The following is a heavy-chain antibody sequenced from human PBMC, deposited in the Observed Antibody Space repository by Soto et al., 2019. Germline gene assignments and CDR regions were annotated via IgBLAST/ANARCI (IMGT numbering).Heavy chain of an antibody. CDR1: GFTFSSYW. CDR3: ARAMSSGSYFDY. D-gene: IGHD1-26*01. J-gene: IGHJ4*02. V-gene: IGHV3-74*01. CDR2: IYSDGSST. Sequence: EVQLVESGGGLVQPGGSLRLSCAASGFTFSSYWMHWVRQVSGKGLVWVSRIYSDGSSTSYADSVKGRFTISRDNAKNTLYLQMNRLRAEDTAVYYCARAMSSGSYFDYWGQGTLLTVSS.